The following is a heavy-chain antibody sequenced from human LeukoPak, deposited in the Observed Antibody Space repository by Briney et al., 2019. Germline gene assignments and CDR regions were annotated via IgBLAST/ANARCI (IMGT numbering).Heavy chain of an antibody. CDR1: GFIFTTYA. V-gene: IGHV3-23*01. Sequence: GGSLRLSCAASGFIFTTYAMGWVRQAPGRGLEWVSGISDNSGRTYYADSVKGRLTISRDNAKNTLYLQMNSLRADDTAVYYCAKGLMGATPYYFDYWGQGTLVTVSS. J-gene: IGHJ4*02. CDR2: ISDNSGRT. D-gene: IGHD1-26*01. CDR3: AKGLMGATPYYFDY.